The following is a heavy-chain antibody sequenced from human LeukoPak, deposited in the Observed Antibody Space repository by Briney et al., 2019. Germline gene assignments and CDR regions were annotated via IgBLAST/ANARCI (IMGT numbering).Heavy chain of an antibody. V-gene: IGHV3-23*01. CDR3: VKEERGYSYGDY. CDR2: VTDDGTTT. J-gene: IGHJ4*02. D-gene: IGHD5-18*01. CDR1: GFTFSNCA. Sequence: GGSLRLSCAASGFTFSNCAMSWVRQPPGEGLEWVSAVTDDGTTTYYADSVKGRFTISRDSSKNTVYLQMNYLTADDTARYYCVKEERGYSYGDYWGQGTLVTVSS.